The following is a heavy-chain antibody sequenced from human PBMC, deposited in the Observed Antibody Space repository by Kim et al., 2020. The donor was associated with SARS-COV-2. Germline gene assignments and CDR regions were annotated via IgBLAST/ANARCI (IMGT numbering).Heavy chain of an antibody. CDR2: SHYTGTT. CDR3: ARGNLGGTLRPHYYYYGIDV. Sequence: SETLSLTCTVSGASISRGNYYWSWIRQSPGLGLEWIGYSHYTGTTYYNSSLKSRVTVSVDKSKNQCHLKMSSVTAADTAVYFCARGNLGGTLRPHYYYYGIDVWGREASLTVS. V-gene: IGHV4-30-4*01. D-gene: IGHD2-21*02. CDR1: GASISRGNYY. J-gene: IGHJ6*02.